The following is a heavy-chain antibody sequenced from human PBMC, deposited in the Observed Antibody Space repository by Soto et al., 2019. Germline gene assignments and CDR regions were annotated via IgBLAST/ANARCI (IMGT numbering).Heavy chain of an antibody. D-gene: IGHD6-6*01. Sequence: GGSLRLSCAATGFTFSSYWMNWVRQTPVNGLEFVASIKQYLSQKFYVDSVKGRFTTSRYNAKNSLYLQMNSLRAEDTAVYYCARDLDGSSMGYWGQGNLVPVS. CDR1: GFTFSSYW. CDR3: ARDLDGSSMGY. V-gene: IGHV3-7*01. J-gene: IGHJ4*02. CDR2: IKQYLSQK.